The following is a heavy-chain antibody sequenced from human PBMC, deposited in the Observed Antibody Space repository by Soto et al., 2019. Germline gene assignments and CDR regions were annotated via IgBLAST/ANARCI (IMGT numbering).Heavy chain of an antibody. CDR3: TKDRETAWFPDF. CDR2: ISGGDT. Sequence: PGGSLRLSCAASGFTFNDYALSWVRQAPGKGLEWVSTISGGDTHYADFVKGRFTISRDISKNTLYLQMDGLRAEDTAIYYCTKDRETAWFPDFWGRGALVTVSS. V-gene: IGHV3-23*01. J-gene: IGHJ4*02. CDR1: GFTFNDYA. D-gene: IGHD3-10*01.